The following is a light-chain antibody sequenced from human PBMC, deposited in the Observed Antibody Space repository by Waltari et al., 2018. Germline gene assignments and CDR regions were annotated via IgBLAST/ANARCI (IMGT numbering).Light chain of an antibody. CDR2: DVN. V-gene: IGLV2-11*01. CDR3: YSYAGSSSFV. Sequence: QSALTQPRSVSGSPGQSVPISCTGTISDVGGHNYVPWYQQHPGKAPKLMIYDVNKRPSGVPDRFSGSKSGNTASLTISGLQGEDEADYYCYSYAGSSSFVFGTGTEIIVL. CDR1: ISDVGGHNY. J-gene: IGLJ1*01.